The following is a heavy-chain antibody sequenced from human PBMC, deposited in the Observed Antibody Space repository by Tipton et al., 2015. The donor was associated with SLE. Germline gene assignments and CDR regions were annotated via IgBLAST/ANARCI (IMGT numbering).Heavy chain of an antibody. V-gene: IGHV3-30*03. CDR2: ISYDGNNK. Sequence: SLRLSCAASGFTFSTYGMSWVRQAPGKGLEWVAVISYDGNNKYYADSVKGRFTISRDNSKNTLYLQMNSLRAEDTAVYFCARGDTSGFDYWGQGTLVTVSS. D-gene: IGHD3-22*01. J-gene: IGHJ4*02. CDR3: ARGDTSGFDY. CDR1: GFTFSTYG.